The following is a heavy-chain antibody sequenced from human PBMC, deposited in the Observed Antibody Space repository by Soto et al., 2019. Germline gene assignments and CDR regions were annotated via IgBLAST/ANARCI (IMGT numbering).Heavy chain of an antibody. V-gene: IGHV1-18*01. J-gene: IGHJ6*03. Sequence: ASVKVSCKASGYTFTSYGISWVRQAPGQGLEWMGWISAYNGNTNYAQKLQGRVTMTTDTSTSTAYMELRSLRSDDTAVYYCARGIVVVPAAKPHYYYYMDVWGKGTKVTVPS. CDR2: ISAYNGNT. D-gene: IGHD2-2*01. CDR1: GYTFTSYG. CDR3: ARGIVVVPAAKPHYYYYMDV.